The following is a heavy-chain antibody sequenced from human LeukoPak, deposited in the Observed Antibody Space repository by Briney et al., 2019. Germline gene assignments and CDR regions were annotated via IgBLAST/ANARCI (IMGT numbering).Heavy chain of an antibody. CDR3: ASRGGIWKLWDV. D-gene: IGHD6-13*01. CDR2: ISSSSSYI. J-gene: IGHJ6*02. CDR1: GFTFSSYS. Sequence: PGGSLRLSCAASGFTFSSYSMNWVRQAPGKGLEWVSSISSSSSYIYYADSVKGRFTISRDNAKNSLYLQMNSLRAEDTAVYYCASRGGIWKLWDVWGQGTTVTVSS. V-gene: IGHV3-21*01.